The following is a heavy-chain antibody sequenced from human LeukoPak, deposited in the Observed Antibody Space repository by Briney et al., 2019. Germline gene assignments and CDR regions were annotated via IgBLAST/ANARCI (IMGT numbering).Heavy chain of an antibody. Sequence: ASVKVSCKASGYTFTGHYMHWVRQAPGQGLEWMGWINPNSGGTNYAQKFQGRVTITADKSTSTAYMELSSLRSEDTAVYYCARGARYYDSSGYYSYWGQGTLVTVSS. V-gene: IGHV1-2*02. D-gene: IGHD3-22*01. CDR3: ARGARYYDSSGYYSY. CDR2: INPNSGGT. CDR1: GYTFTGHY. J-gene: IGHJ4*02.